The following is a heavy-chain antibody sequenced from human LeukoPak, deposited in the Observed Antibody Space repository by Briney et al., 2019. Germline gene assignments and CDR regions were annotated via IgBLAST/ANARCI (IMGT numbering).Heavy chain of an antibody. V-gene: IGHV4-38-2*02. D-gene: IGHD3-3*01. CDR3: ARVADAIFGVALHFDY. J-gene: IGHJ4*02. Sequence: SETLSLTCTVSGYSISSGSYWGWIRQPPGKGLEWIGSISHSGSSYYNPPLKSRVTISVDTSKNQFSLKLSSVTAADTAVYYCARVADAIFGVALHFDYWGQGTLVTVSS. CDR2: ISHSGSS. CDR1: GYSISSGSY.